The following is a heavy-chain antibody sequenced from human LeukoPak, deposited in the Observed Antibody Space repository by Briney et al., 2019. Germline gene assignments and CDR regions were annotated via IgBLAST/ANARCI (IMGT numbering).Heavy chain of an antibody. D-gene: IGHD4-11*01. CDR3: ARGIAQTTLNAFDI. V-gene: IGHV3-30*04. CDR1: GFTFNTYA. Sequence: GRSLRLSCAASGFTFNTYALHWVRQAPGKGLEWLAHISYDGSNTDYADSVKGRFTISRDNSKNTLYLQMNSLRAEDTAAYYCARGIAQTTLNAFDIWGQGTVVTVSS. J-gene: IGHJ3*02. CDR2: ISYDGSNT.